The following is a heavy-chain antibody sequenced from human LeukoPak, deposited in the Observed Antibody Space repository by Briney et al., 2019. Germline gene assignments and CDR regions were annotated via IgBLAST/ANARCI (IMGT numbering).Heavy chain of an antibody. CDR1: GYTFTSYD. CDR2: MNPNSGNT. D-gene: IGHD4-17*01. V-gene: IGHV1-8*01. J-gene: IGHJ4*02. Sequence: ASVKVSCKASGYTFTSYDINWVRQATGQGLEWMGWMNPNSGNTGYAQKFQGRVTMTRNTSISTAYMELSSLRSEDTAVYYCARAADDYGDYYFDYWGQGTLVTVSS. CDR3: ARAADDYGDYYFDY.